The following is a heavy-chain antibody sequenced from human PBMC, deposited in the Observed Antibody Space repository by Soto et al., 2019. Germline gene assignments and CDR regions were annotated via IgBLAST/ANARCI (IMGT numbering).Heavy chain of an antibody. J-gene: IGHJ4*02. CDR1: GFTFSNYA. V-gene: IGHV3-23*01. CDR3: AKGFSGHIYFDY. Sequence: PGGSLRLSCAASGFTFSNYALTWVRQAPGKGLEWVSAISGSGGTTYYADSVEGRLTISRDNSKKMLYLQMKNLRADDTAVYYCAKGFSGHIYFDYWGQGILVTVSS. D-gene: IGHD1-26*01. CDR2: ISGSGGTT.